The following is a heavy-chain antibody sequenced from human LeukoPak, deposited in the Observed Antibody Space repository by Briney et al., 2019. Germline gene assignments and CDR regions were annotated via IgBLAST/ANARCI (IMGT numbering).Heavy chain of an antibody. Sequence: ASVKVSCKATGYTFSGYYIHWVQQAPGQGLEWMGRISPNSGVTNYTQRFQGRVTMTRDASTSTAFMELSSLRSDDTAVYYCARDSSEILPLGYWGQGTLVTVSS. CDR2: ISPNSGVT. J-gene: IGHJ4*02. V-gene: IGHV1-2*06. CDR3: ARDSSEILPLGY. CDR1: GYTFSGYY.